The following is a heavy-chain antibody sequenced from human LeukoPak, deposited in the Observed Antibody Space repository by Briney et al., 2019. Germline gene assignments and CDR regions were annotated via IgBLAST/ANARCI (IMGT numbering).Heavy chain of an antibody. CDR2: IYTSGST. Sequence: SETLSLTCTVSGGSISSGSYYWSWIRQPAGKGLEWIGRIYTSGSTNYNPSLKSRVTISVDTSKNQFSLKLSSVTAADTAVYYCARARVEMATKVFDYWGQGTLVTVSS. CDR1: GGSISSGSYY. D-gene: IGHD5-24*01. V-gene: IGHV4-61*02. CDR3: ARARVEMATKVFDY. J-gene: IGHJ4*02.